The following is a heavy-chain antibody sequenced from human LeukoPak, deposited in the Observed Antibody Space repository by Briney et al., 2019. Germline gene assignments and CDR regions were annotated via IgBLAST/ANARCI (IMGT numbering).Heavy chain of an antibody. CDR1: GFTVSSNY. Sequence: GGSLRLSCAASGFTVSSNYMSWVRQAPGKGLEWVSVIYSGGSTYYADSVKGRFTISRDNSKNTLDLQMNSLRAEDTAVYYCARDRTGKYFDYWGQGTLVTVSS. D-gene: IGHD7-27*01. CDR3: ARDRTGKYFDY. CDR2: IYSGGST. V-gene: IGHV3-53*01. J-gene: IGHJ4*02.